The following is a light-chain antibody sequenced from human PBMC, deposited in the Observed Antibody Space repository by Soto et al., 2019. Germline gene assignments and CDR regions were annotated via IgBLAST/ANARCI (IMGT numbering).Light chain of an antibody. CDR2: GAS. CDR3: QQYNNWRPYT. V-gene: IGKV3-15*01. Sequence: EIVMTQSPATLSVSPGARATLSCRASQSVSSNLAWYQQKPGQAPRLLIYGASTRATGIPARFSGSGSGTEFTPTISSLQSEDFAVYYCQQYNNWRPYTFGQGTKLEIK. J-gene: IGKJ2*01. CDR1: QSVSSN.